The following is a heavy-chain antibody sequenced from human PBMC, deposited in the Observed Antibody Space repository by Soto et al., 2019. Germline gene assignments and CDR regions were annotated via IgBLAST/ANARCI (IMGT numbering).Heavy chain of an antibody. D-gene: IGHD6-6*01. CDR3: ARVPRGDSSSSGFYGMDV. CDR1: GYTFTSYG. Sequence: ASVKVSCKASGYTFTSYGISWVRQAPGQGLEWMGWISAYNGNTNYAQKLQGRVTMTTDTSTSTAYVELRSLRSDGTAVYYCARVPRGDSSSSGFYGMDVWGQGTTVTVSS. CDR2: ISAYNGNT. J-gene: IGHJ6*02. V-gene: IGHV1-18*01.